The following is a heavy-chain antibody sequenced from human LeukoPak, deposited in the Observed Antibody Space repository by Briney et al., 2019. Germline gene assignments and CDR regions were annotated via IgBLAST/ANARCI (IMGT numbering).Heavy chain of an antibody. V-gene: IGHV1-18*01. CDR1: GYTFTSYG. Sequence: ASVKVSCKPSGYTFTSYGISWVRQAPGQGLEWMGWISAYNGNTNHAQKLQGRVTMTTDTSTSTAYMELRSLRSDDTAVYYCARDTYYYGSGSYKYYFDYWGQGTLVTVSS. J-gene: IGHJ4*02. D-gene: IGHD3-10*01. CDR2: ISAYNGNT. CDR3: ARDTYYYGSGSYKYYFDY.